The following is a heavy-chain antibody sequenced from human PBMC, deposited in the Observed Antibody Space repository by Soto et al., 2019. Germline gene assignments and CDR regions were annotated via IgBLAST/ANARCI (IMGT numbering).Heavy chain of an antibody. D-gene: IGHD1-7*01. CDR2: IYYSGST. J-gene: IGHJ4*02. Sequence: SETLSLTCTVSGGSVSSDSYCWSWIRQPPGQGLEWIGYIYYSGSTSYNPSLKSRVTISVDTSKNQFSLKLSSVTAADTAVYYCARGRLNGTIDNFDYWGQGTLVTVSS. CDR3: ARGRLNGTIDNFDY. V-gene: IGHV4-61*01. CDR1: GGSVSSDSYC.